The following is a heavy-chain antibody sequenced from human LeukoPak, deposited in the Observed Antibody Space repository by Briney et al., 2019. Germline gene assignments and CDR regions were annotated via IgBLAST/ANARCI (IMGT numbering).Heavy chain of an antibody. D-gene: IGHD6-19*01. J-gene: IGHJ4*02. CDR2: ISRSGSTI. CDR3: ARDLIAVAGKGY. CDR1: GFTLSSYE. V-gene: IGHV3-48*03. Sequence: PGGSLRLSCAASGFTLSSYEMDWVRQAPGKGVEWGSHISRSGSTIYYADSVKGRYTISRDSAKNSLYLRMNSLRDEDSAVYYCARDLIAVAGKGYWGQGTLVTVSS.